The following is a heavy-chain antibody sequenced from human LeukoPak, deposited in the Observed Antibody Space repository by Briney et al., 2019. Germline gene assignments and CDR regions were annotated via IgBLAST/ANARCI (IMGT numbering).Heavy chain of an antibody. D-gene: IGHD7-27*01. Sequence: GGSLRLSCAASGFTVSSNYMSWVRQAPGKGLEWVSVIYSGGSTYYADSVKGRLTISRDNSKNTLYLQMNSLRAEDTAVYYCARDMALLGDAFDIWGQGTMVTVSS. CDR1: GFTVSSNY. CDR3: ARDMALLGDAFDI. V-gene: IGHV3-66*02. CDR2: IYSGGST. J-gene: IGHJ3*02.